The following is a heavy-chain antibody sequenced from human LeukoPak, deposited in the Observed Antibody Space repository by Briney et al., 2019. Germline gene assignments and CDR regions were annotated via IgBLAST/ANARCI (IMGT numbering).Heavy chain of an antibody. V-gene: IGHV1-46*01. CDR3: ARVGPMVDY. J-gene: IGHJ4*02. D-gene: IGHD2-8*01. CDR1: GYTFTSYY. Sequence: ASVKVSCKASGYTFTSYYIHWVRQAPGQGLEWMGIINPSGGSTGYAQKFQGRVTMTRDTSTSTVYMELSSLRSEDTAVYFCARVGPMVDYWGQGTLVTVSS. CDR2: INPSGGST.